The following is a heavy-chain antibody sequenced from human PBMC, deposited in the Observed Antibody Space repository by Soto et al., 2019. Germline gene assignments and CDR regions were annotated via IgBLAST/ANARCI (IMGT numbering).Heavy chain of an antibody. V-gene: IGHV3-23*01. Sequence: EVQLLDSGGGLVQPGGSLRLSCAASGFTFSGYALTWVRQAPGKGLEWVSAISGGGDATFYADSVKGRFTISRDNSKNNLYLQMITLLAEDAAVYYCARKDSWSTGGRELWYFDLWGRGTLVTVSS. CDR2: ISGGGDAT. J-gene: IGHJ2*01. D-gene: IGHD3-10*01. CDR3: ARKDSWSTGGRELWYFDL. CDR1: GFTFSGYA.